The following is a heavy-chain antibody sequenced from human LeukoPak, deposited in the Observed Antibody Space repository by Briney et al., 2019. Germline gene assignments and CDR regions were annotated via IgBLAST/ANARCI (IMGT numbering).Heavy chain of an antibody. CDR3: ARNLGYCSSTSCSARFDP. CDR2: IYYSGNT. CDR1: GGSISTYY. J-gene: IGHJ5*02. D-gene: IGHD2-2*01. Sequence: PSETLSLTCTVSGGSISTYYWSWIRQPPGKGLEWIGYIYYSGNTNYNPSLKSRVTISVDTSKNQFSLKLTSVTAADTAVYYCARNLGYCSSTSCSARFDPWGQGTLVTVSS. V-gene: IGHV4-59*13.